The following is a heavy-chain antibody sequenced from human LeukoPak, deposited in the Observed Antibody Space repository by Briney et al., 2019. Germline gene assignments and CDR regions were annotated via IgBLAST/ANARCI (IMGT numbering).Heavy chain of an antibody. V-gene: IGHV4-39*01. J-gene: IGHJ4*02. D-gene: IGHD2-15*01. CDR3: ARCHGGNCL. CDR2: LYYSGST. Sequence: SETLSLTCTVSDGSISSDSNYWGWIRQPPGKGLEWIGSLYYSGSTYYNPSLKSRITISVDTSKNQFSLKLISVTAADAAVYYCARCHGGNCLWGQGTLVTVSS. CDR1: DGSISSDSNY.